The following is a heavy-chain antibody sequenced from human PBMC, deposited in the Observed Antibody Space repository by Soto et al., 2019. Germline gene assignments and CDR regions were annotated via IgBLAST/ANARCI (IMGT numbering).Heavy chain of an antibody. CDR3: ARDDYYDSNNWFDP. CDR1: GVSIKTYY. D-gene: IGHD3-9*01. CDR2: IYTTGSA. V-gene: IGHV4-4*07. Sequence: WATLALTGAVSGVSIKTYYWSWIRKPAGKGLEWIGRIYTTGSANHNPSLKSRVTMSVDTSKNQVSLKLTSVTAADAGVYYCARDDYYDSNNWFDPWGQGILVTVSS. J-gene: IGHJ5*02.